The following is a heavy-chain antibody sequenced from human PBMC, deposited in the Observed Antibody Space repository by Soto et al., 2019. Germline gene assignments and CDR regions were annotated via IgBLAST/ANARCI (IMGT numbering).Heavy chain of an antibody. D-gene: IGHD5-12*01. CDR3: ARDKGYSGYDWGDNWFDP. CDR1: GGTFSSYT. Sequence: SVKVSCKASGGTFSSYTISWVRQAPGQGLEWMGRIIPILGIANYAQKFQGRVTITADKSTSTAYMELSSLRSEDTALYYCARDKGYSGYDWGDNWFDPWGQGTLVTVSS. J-gene: IGHJ5*02. CDR2: IIPILGIA. V-gene: IGHV1-69*04.